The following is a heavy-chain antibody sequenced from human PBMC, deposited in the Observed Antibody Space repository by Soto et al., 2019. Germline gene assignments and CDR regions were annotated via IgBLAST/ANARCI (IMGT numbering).Heavy chain of an antibody. D-gene: IGHD5-18*01. CDR2: IYYSGGT. Sequence: TLSLTCTVSGGSISSSSYYWGWIRQPPGKGLEWIGSIYYSGGTYYNPSLKSRVTISVDTSKNQFSLKLSSVTAADTAVYYCARVPSGYSYGYTHYYGMDVWGQGTTVTVSS. V-gene: IGHV4-39*01. CDR3: ARVPSGYSYGYTHYYGMDV. J-gene: IGHJ6*02. CDR1: GGSISSSSYY.